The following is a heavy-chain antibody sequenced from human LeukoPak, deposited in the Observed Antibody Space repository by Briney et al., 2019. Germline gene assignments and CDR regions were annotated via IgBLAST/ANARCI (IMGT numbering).Heavy chain of an antibody. CDR2: VSGSCGST. D-gene: IGHD6-6*01. J-gene: IGHJ4*02. CDR3: AKPGSSCGIGGRRPTKYYFDY. CDR1: GFTFSSDA. Sequence: PPGGSLRLSCAASGFTFSSDAMSWVRQARGKGMGWVSAVSGSCGSTYYADSVKGRFTISRDNSKNTLYLQMNSLRAEDTAVYYCAKPGSSCGIGGRRPTKYYFDYWGQGTLVTVSS. V-gene: IGHV3-23*01.